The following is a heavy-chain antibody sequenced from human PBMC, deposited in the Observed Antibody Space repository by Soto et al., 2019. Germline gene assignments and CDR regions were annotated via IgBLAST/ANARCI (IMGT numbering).Heavy chain of an antibody. V-gene: IGHV4-31*03. J-gene: IGHJ4*02. CDR1: GGSISSGGYY. Sequence: SETLSLTCTVSGGSISSGGYYWSWIRQHPGKGLEWIGYIYYSGSTYYNPSPKSRVTISVDTSKNQFSLKLSSVTAADTAVYYCARSYGDSNFAYWGQGTLVTVSS. D-gene: IGHD4-17*01. CDR2: IYYSGST. CDR3: ARSYGDSNFAY.